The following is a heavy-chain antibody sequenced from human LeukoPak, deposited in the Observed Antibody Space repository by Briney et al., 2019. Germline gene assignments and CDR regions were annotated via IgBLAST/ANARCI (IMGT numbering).Heavy chain of an antibody. J-gene: IGHJ6*03. CDR3: ARDRNDILTGYWGPYYYYYYMDV. D-gene: IGHD3-9*01. CDR1: GFTFSSYS. CDR2: ISSSSSYI. Sequence: PGGSLRLSCAASGFTFSSYSMNWVRQAPGKGLEWVSSISSSSSYIYYADSVKGRFTISRDNAKNSLYLQMNSLRAEDTAVYYCARDRNDILTGYWGPYYYYYYMDVWGKGTTVTISS. V-gene: IGHV3-21*01.